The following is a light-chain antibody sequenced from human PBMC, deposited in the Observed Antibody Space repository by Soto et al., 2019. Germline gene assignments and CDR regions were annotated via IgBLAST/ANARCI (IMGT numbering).Light chain of an antibody. CDR1: QSISTY. J-gene: IGKJ1*01. Sequence: DIQMTPSPSTLSASVGDRVTITRRASQSISTYLNWYQQKVGRAPTLLIYAASSLQSGVPSRFSGGGSGTDFTLTISSLQPEDFAMYFCQQCYSSPRTFGQGTKVDIK. CDR3: QQCYSSPRT. V-gene: IGKV1-39*01. CDR2: AAS.